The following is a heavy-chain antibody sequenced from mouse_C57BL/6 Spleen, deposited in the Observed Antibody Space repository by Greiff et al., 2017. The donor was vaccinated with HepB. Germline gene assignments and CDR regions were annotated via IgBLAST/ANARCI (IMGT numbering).Heavy chain of an antibody. V-gene: IGHV3-6*01. CDR1: GYSITSGYY. CDR3: ASLLEYYFDY. D-gene: IGHD2-10*01. Sequence: VQLKESGPGLVKPSQSLSLTCSVTGYSITSGYYWNWIRQFPGNKLEWMGYISYDGSNNYNPSLKNRISITRDTSKNQFFLKLNSVTTEDTATYYCASLLEYYFDYWGQGTTLTVSS. CDR2: ISYDGSN. J-gene: IGHJ2*01.